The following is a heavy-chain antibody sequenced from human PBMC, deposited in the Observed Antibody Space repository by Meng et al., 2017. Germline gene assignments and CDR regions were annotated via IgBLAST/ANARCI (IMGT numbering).Heavy chain of an antibody. CDR3: ARVSDSSGYLDVFDI. J-gene: IGHJ3*02. D-gene: IGHD3-22*01. Sequence: GESLKISCAASGFTFSSYAMHWVRQAPGKGLEWVAVISYDGSNKYYADSVKGRFTISRDNSKNALYLQMNSLRAEDTAVYYCARVSDSSGYLDVFDIWGQGTMVTVSS. CDR2: ISYDGSNK. CDR1: GFTFSSYA. V-gene: IGHV3-30*04.